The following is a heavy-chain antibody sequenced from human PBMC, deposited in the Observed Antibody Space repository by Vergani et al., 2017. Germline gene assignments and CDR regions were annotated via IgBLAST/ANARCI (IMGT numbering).Heavy chain of an antibody. Sequence: QVQLQQWGAGLLKPSETLSLTCAVYGGSFSGYYWSWIRQPPGKGLEWIGYIYYSGSTNYNPSLKSRVTISVDTSKNQFSLKLSSVTAADTAVYYCARVLGMATMPYYYYYMDVWGKGTTVTVSS. J-gene: IGHJ6*03. V-gene: IGHV4-34*11. CDR2: IYYSGST. CDR1: GGSFSGYY. CDR3: ARVLGMATMPYYYYYMDV. D-gene: IGHD5-24*01.